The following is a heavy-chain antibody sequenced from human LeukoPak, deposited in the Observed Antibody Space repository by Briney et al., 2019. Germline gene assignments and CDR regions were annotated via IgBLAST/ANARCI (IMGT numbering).Heavy chain of an antibody. J-gene: IGHJ4*02. Sequence: GGSLRLSCAVSGFTFSGNAVAWVRQAPGKGLDWVSSIIASGATFYADSVKGRFTISRDNAKNTLYLQMNSLRAEDTAVYYCARRIQGMAPYYFDYWGQGTLVTVSS. CDR3: ARRIQGMAPYYFDY. CDR1: GFTFSGNA. D-gene: IGHD5-24*01. V-gene: IGHV3-69-1*01. CDR2: IIASGAT.